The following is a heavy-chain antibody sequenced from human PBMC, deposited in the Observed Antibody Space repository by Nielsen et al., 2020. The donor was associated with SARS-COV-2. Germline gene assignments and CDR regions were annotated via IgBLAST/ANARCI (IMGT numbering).Heavy chain of an antibody. D-gene: IGHD6-19*01. CDR2: ISWNSGSI. CDR1: GFTFDDYA. CDR3: AKTLGSGWYYYYGMDV. V-gene: IGHV3-9*01. J-gene: IGHJ6*02. Sequence: SLKISCAASGFTFDDYAMHWVRQAPGKGLEWVSGISWNSGSIGYADSVKGRFTISRDNAKNSLYLQMNSLRAEDTALYYCAKTLGSGWYYYYGMDVWGQGTTVTVSS.